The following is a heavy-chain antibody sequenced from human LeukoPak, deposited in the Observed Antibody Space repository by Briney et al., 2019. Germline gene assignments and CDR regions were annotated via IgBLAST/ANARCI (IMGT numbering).Heavy chain of an antibody. CDR1: GGSISGRRYY. Sequence: SETLSLTCSVSGGSISGRRYYWGWIRQPPGRGLEWIGSIHYDGATYYNPSLKSRVTMSVDTSENQVSLKLRSGTAADTAVYYCARHGGSYSFDSWGQGTLVTVSS. CDR3: ARHGGSYSFDS. V-gene: IGHV4-39*01. CDR2: IHYDGAT. D-gene: IGHD1-26*01. J-gene: IGHJ4*02.